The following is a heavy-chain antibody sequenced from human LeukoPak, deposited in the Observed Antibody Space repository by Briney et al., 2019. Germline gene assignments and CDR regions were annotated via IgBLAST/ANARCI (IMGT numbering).Heavy chain of an antibody. CDR2: IIPIFGTA. J-gene: IGHJ4*02. Sequence: ASVKVSCKASGGTFSSYAISWVRQAPGQRLEWMGGIIPIFGTANYAQKFQGRVTITTDESTSTAYMELSSLRSADTAVYYCARGARYFDWLLDYWGQGTLVTVSS. CDR3: ARGARYFDWLLDY. D-gene: IGHD3-9*01. CDR1: GGTFSSYA. V-gene: IGHV1-69*05.